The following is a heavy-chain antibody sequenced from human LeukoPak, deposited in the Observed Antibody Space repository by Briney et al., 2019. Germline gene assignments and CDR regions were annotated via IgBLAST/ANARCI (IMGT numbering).Heavy chain of an antibody. CDR3: ARLLAADPNLDY. Sequence: SQTLSLTCTVSGGPISSGGYYWSWIRQPPGKGLEWIAYIYESGDTYQNPSLKGRVTISADRSKNQFSLKLSSVTAADTAIYYCARLLAADPNLDYWGQGTLVTVSS. CDR1: GGPISSGGYY. CDR2: IYESGDT. D-gene: IGHD3-3*02. J-gene: IGHJ4*02. V-gene: IGHV4-30-2*01.